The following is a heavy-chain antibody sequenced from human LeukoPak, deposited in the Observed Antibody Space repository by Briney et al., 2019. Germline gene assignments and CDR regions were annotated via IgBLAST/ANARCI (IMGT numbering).Heavy chain of an antibody. J-gene: IGHJ5*02. CDR2: ISAYNGNT. Sequence: ASVKVSCKASGYTFTNNFIHWVRQAPGQGLEWMGWISAYNGNTNYAQKLQGRVTMTTDTSTSTAYMELRSLRSDDTAVYYCARDWLDSSGSSVDPWGQGTLVTVSS. V-gene: IGHV1-18*04. CDR3: ARDWLDSSGSSVDP. D-gene: IGHD3-22*01. CDR1: GYTFTNNF.